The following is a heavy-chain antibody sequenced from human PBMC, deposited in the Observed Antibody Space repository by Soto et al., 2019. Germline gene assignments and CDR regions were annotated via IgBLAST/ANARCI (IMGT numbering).Heavy chain of an antibody. J-gene: IGHJ6*02. CDR2: ISSSSSYT. Sequence: GGSLRLSCAASGFTFSSYSMNWVRQAPGKGLEWVSSISSSSSYTYYADSVKGRFTISRDNAKNSLYLQMNSLRAEDTAVYYCARSALIIVVVPAAMDVWGQGTTVTVSS. D-gene: IGHD2-2*01. V-gene: IGHV3-21*01. CDR3: ARSALIIVVVPAAMDV. CDR1: GFTFSSYS.